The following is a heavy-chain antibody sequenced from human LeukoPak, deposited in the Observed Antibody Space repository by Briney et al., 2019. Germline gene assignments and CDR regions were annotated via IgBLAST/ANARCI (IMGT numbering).Heavy chain of an antibody. CDR1: RFTFSSYA. V-gene: IGHV3-23*01. CDR2: VSGNGAGT. Sequence: PGGSLRLSCAASRFTFSSYAMSWVRQAPGKGLEWVSGVSGNGAGTYYADSVKGRFTISRDNSKNMLYLQMNSLRAEDTAVYYCARITMVRGVIINLIDYWGQGTLVTVSS. J-gene: IGHJ4*02. D-gene: IGHD3-10*01. CDR3: ARITMVRGVIINLIDY.